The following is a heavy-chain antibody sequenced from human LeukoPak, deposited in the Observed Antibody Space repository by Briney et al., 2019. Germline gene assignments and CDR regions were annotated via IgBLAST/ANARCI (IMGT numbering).Heavy chain of an antibody. Sequence: GGSLRLSCAASGFIFSTYGMHWVRQAPGKGLEWVAYISYDGSRKNYADSVKGRFTISRDNSKSTLFLQMSSLKVEDTAVYYCAKKLIGNVDYFDYWGQGTLVTVSS. CDR3: AKKLIGNVDYFDY. CDR2: ISYDGSRK. J-gene: IGHJ4*02. D-gene: IGHD3-22*01. V-gene: IGHV3-30*02. CDR1: GFIFSTYG.